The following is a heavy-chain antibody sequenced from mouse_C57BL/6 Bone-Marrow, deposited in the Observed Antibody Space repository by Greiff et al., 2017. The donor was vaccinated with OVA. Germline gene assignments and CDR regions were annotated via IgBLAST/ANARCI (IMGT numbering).Heavy chain of an antibody. CDR2: IDPSDSYT. CDR3: ARGRDYDVRFAY. V-gene: IGHV1-59*01. D-gene: IGHD2-4*01. Sequence: VQLQQPGAELVRPGTSVKLSCKASGYTFTSYWMHWVKQRPGQGLEWIGVIDPSDSYTNYNQKFKGKATLTVDTSSSTAYMQLSSLTSEDSAVYYCARGRDYDVRFAYWGQGTLVTVSA. CDR1: GYTFTSYW. J-gene: IGHJ3*01.